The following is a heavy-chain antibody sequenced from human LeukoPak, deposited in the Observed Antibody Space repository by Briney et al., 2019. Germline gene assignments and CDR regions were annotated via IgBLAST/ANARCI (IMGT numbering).Heavy chain of an antibody. J-gene: IGHJ4*02. D-gene: IGHD3-16*02. CDR3: ARDLNYDYVWGSYRFSVD. V-gene: IGHV3-23*01. CDR1: GFTFSSYA. CDR2: ISGSGGST. Sequence: GGSLRLSCAASGFTFSSYAMSWVRQAPGKGLEWVSAISGSGGSTYYADSVKGRFTVSRDKSKNTLYLQMNSLRAEDTAVYYCARDLNYDYVWGSYRFSVDWGQGTLVTVSS.